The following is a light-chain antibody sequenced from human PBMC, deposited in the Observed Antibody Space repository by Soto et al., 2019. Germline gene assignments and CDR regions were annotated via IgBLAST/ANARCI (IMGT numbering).Light chain of an antibody. V-gene: IGKV3-20*01. CDR3: QQYGGSPLYT. CDR1: QSVSH. CDR2: AAS. J-gene: IGKJ2*01. Sequence: EIVLTQSPGTLSLSPGETATLSCRASQSVSHLAWYQQKPGQAPRLLVYAASSRATGIPDRFSGSGSGTDFTLTISRLEPEDFAVYYCQQYGGSPLYTVGQGTRLEIE.